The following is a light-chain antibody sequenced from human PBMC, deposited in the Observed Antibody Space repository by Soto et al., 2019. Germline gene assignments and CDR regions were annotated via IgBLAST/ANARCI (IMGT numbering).Light chain of an antibody. V-gene: IGKV3-20*01. J-gene: IGKJ1*01. CDR1: HSVTSDY. Sequence: EIVLTQSPGTLSLSPGERATLSCRASHSVTSDYLAWYQQKPGQAPRLLIYGATKRATGIPDRFSGSGSGTDFTLTISSLETEDFAVYYCQQYGSSSWTFGQGTKVDIK. CDR2: GAT. CDR3: QQYGSSSWT.